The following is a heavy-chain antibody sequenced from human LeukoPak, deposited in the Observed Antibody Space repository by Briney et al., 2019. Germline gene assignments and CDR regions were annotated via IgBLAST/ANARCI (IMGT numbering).Heavy chain of an antibody. D-gene: IGHD3-10*01. CDR3: ARRGVGPSWGVFDY. CDR1: GFTFSSYA. Sequence: PGGSLRLSCAASGFTFSSYAMHWVRQAPGKGLEWVAVISYDGSNKYYADSVKGRFTISRDNSKNTLYLQMNSLRAEDTAVYYCARRGVGPSWGVFDYWGQGTLVTVS. CDR2: ISYDGSNK. J-gene: IGHJ4*02. V-gene: IGHV3-30-3*01.